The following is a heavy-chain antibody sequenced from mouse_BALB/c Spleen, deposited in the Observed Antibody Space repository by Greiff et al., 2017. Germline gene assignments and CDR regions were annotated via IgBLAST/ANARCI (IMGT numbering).Heavy chain of an antibody. CDR3: AREQYGNYDAMDY. D-gene: IGHD2-10*02. CDR2: ISTYYGDA. V-gene: IGHV1S137*01. Sequence: VQVVESGAELVRPGVSVKISCKGSGYTFTDYAMHWVKQSHAKSLEWIGVISTYYGDASYNQKFKGKATMTVDKSSSTAYMELARLTSEDSAIYYCAREQYGNYDAMDYWGQGTSVTVSS. J-gene: IGHJ4*01. CDR1: GYTFTDYA.